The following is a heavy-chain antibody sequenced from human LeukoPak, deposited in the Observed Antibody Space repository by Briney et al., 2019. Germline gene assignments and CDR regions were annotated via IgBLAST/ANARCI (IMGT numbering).Heavy chain of an antibody. D-gene: IGHD4-17*01. V-gene: IGHV1-69*05. Sequence: SVKVSCKASGGTFSSYAISWVRQAPGQGLEWMGGIIPIFGTANYAQKFQGRVTMTTDTPTSTAYMELTSLRSDDTAVYYCARSHGDYDNVPNGSWGQGTLVTVSS. CDR3: ARSHGDYDNVPNGS. J-gene: IGHJ5*02. CDR1: GGTFSSYA. CDR2: IIPIFGTA.